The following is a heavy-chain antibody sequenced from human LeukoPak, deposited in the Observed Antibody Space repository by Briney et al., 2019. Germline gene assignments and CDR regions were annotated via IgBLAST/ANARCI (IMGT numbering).Heavy chain of an antibody. V-gene: IGHV3-48*03. CDR3: AKDQYCSGGSCYVLDY. CDR1: GFTFSSYE. J-gene: IGHJ4*02. D-gene: IGHD2-15*01. Sequence: PGGSLRLSCAASGFTFSSYEMNWVRQAPGKGLEWVSYISSSGSTMYYADSVKGRFTISRDNAKNSLYLQMDSLRAEDTAVYYCAKDQYCSGGSCYVLDYWGQGTLVTVSS. CDR2: ISSSGSTM.